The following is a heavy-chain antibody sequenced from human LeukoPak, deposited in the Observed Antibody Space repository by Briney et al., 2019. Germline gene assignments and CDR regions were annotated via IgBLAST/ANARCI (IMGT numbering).Heavy chain of an antibody. CDR3: ARDSSAHFDY. J-gene: IGHJ4*02. Sequence: SETLSLTCTVSGGSISSYYWSWIRQPPGKGLEWIGYFCYSGSTDYNPSLKSRVTISVDTSKNQFSLNLSSVTAADTAVYYCARDSSAHFDYWGQGTLVTVSS. CDR2: FCYSGST. CDR1: GGSISSYY. V-gene: IGHV4-59*01.